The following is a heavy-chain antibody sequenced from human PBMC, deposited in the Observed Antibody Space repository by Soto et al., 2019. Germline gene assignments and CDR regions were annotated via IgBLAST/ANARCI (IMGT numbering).Heavy chain of an antibody. CDR3: ARGPMVRGVMFDY. Sequence: QVQLVQSGAEVKKPGSSVKVSCKASGGTFSSYTISWVRQAPGQGLEWMGRIIPILGIANYAQKFQGRVTITADKSTNTAYMELSSLRSEDTAVYYCARGPMVRGVMFDYWGQGTLVTVSS. CDR1: GGTFSSYT. CDR2: IIPILGIA. D-gene: IGHD3-10*01. V-gene: IGHV1-69*02. J-gene: IGHJ4*02.